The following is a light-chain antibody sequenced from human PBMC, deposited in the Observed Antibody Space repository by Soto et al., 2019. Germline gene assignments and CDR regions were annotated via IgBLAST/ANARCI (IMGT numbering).Light chain of an antibody. J-gene: IGKJ5*01. Sequence: GSLTMYPGERATLSCRASQSVSSNLAWYQQKPGQAPRLLIYGASTRATGIPDRFSGSGSGTHFTLTIIRLEPGDFAVYYCQLFGVLPFPFGEGTLLEIK. CDR3: QLFGVLPFP. CDR1: QSVSSN. V-gene: IGKV3-20*01. CDR2: GAS.